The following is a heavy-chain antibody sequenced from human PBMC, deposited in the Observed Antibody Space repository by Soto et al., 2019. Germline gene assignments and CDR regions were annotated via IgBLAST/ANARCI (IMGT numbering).Heavy chain of an antibody. V-gene: IGHV1-69*06. D-gene: IGHD3-9*01. CDR3: ASRRFSVEYYTILTGYPSAEYFPH. CDR1: GGTFSSYA. Sequence: QVQLVQSGAEVRKPGSSVKVSCKASGGTFSSYAISWVRQASGQGLEWMGGIIPIFGTANYAQKFQGRVTITADKYTSTAYMELRSLRSEDTAVYYCASRRFSVEYYTILTGYPSAEYFPHWGQGPLVTVSS. CDR2: IIPIFGTA. J-gene: IGHJ1*01.